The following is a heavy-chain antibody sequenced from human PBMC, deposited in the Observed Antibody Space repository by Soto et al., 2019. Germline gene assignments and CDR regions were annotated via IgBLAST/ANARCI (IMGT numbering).Heavy chain of an antibody. D-gene: IGHD6-19*01. J-gene: IGHJ6*02. Sequence: ASVKVSCKASGYTFTSYGISWVRQAPGQGLEWMGWISAYNGNTNYAQKLQGRVTMTTDTSTSTAYMELRSLRSDDTAVYYCARDYKAVGQWLVPVPYYYYYGMDVWGQGTTVTVSS. CDR2: ISAYNGNT. CDR1: GYTFTSYG. CDR3: ARDYKAVGQWLVPVPYYYYYGMDV. V-gene: IGHV1-18*01.